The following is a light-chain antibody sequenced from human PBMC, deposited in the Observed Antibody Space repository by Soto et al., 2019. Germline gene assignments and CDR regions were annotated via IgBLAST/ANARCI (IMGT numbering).Light chain of an antibody. V-gene: IGKV3-11*01. CDR3: QQRSNWPLT. CDR1: QSIRNY. CDR2: DAS. Sequence: EIVLTQSPATLSLSPGERATLSCRASQSIRNYLACYQQKPGQTPRLLIYDASNRAADIPARFSGNGSGTDFTLTISSLEPEDFAVYFCQQRSNWPLTFGPGTKVDIK. J-gene: IGKJ3*01.